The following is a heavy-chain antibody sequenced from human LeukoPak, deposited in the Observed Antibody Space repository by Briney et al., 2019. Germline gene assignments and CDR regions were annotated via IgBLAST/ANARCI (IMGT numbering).Heavy chain of an antibody. Sequence: AETLSLTRTVSGNSISIYYWRWARQPAGKGLEWIGRIYPSGNTNYNPSPKSRVTLSVDTSKTQFSLRLSSVTSAATAVYYFAREGAGIYYNYNYFYMDVWGKGTTVTISS. D-gene: IGHD3-10*01. CDR3: AREGAGIYYNYNYFYMDV. J-gene: IGHJ6*03. CDR1: GNSISIYY. CDR2: IYPSGNT. V-gene: IGHV4-4*07.